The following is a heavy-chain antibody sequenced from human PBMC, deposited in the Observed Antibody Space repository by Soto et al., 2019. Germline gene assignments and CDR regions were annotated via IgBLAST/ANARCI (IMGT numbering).Heavy chain of an antibody. CDR3: ARSSGSRSSYYYGMDV. V-gene: IGHV3-21*01. Sequence: EVQLVESGGGLVKPGGSLRLSCAASGFTFSSYSMNWVRQAPGKGLEWVSSISSSSSYIYYADSVKGRFTISRDNAKTTLYLQMNSLRAEDTAVYYCARSSGSRSSYYYGMDVWGQGTTVTVSS. D-gene: IGHD1-26*01. J-gene: IGHJ6*02. CDR2: ISSSSSYI. CDR1: GFTFSSYS.